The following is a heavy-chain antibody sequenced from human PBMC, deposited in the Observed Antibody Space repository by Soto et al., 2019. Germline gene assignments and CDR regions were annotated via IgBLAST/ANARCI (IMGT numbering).Heavy chain of an antibody. CDR2: IYYTGST. CDR1: GASISSGGYY. Sequence: PSETLSLTCSVSGASISSGGYYWSWLRQSPGKGLEWIGHIYYTGSTFYSPSLKSRLTISLDTSKNQFSLDLRSVTAADTAMYYCARIEMASIKWGRGTLVTVSS. V-gene: IGHV4-31*03. CDR3: ARIEMASIK. J-gene: IGHJ4*02.